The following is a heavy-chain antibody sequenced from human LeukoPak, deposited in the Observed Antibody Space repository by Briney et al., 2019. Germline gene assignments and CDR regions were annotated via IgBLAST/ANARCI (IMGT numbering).Heavy chain of an antibody. CDR2: INHSGST. Sequence: SETLSLTCAVYGRSFSGYYWSWIRQPPGKGLEWIGEINHSGSTNYNPSLKSRVTISVDTSKNQFSLKLSSVTAADTAVYYCARAVEMATIQYFDYWGQGTLVTVSS. V-gene: IGHV4-34*01. D-gene: IGHD5-24*01. J-gene: IGHJ4*02. CDR1: GRSFSGYY. CDR3: ARAVEMATIQYFDY.